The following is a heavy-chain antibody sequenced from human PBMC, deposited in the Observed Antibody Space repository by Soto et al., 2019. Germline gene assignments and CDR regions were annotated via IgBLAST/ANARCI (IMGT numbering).Heavy chain of an antibody. V-gene: IGHV3-23*01. CDR1: GFTFSRDG. D-gene: IGHD4-17*01. Sequence: PGGSLRLSCAASGFTFSRDGMSWVRQAPGKGLEWVSLITDNGGSTYYADSVKGRFTISRDNTKNTLFLQMNSLRAEDTAVYYCANERATTNAFDSWGQGALVTVYS. J-gene: IGHJ4*02. CDR2: ITDNGGST. CDR3: ANERATTNAFDS.